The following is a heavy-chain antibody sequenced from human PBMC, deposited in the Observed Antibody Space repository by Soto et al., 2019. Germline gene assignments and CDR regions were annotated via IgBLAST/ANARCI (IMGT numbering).Heavy chain of an antibody. Sequence: APVEVSCKACGGTFSSHGISWVRQAHIQRLEWMGWINAANGNTKSSQKFQGRVTFTRDTSASTGYMELSTLNSADTAVYYCARDQRRDYDFWSGYSQGFDYWGQGTPVNV. J-gene: IGHJ4*02. D-gene: IGHD3-3*01. CDR3: ARDQRRDYDFWSGYSQGFDY. CDR1: GGTFSSHG. V-gene: IGHV1-3*01. CDR2: INAANGNT.